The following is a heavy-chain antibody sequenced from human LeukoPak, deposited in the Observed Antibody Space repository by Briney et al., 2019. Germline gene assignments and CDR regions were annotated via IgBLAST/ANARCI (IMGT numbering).Heavy chain of an antibody. Sequence: PGVSVRLSCAASRFTFSRYAMIWAREAPVKGRKWVSAISGSGGIAYYADAVKGRFTISRDNAKNSLYLHMNSLRAEHTAVSYCARESLVGAPGVDYWGQGTLVTVSS. V-gene: IGHV3-23*01. D-gene: IGHD1-26*01. J-gene: IGHJ4*02. CDR2: ISGSGGIA. CDR1: RFTFSRYA. CDR3: ARESLVGAPGVDY.